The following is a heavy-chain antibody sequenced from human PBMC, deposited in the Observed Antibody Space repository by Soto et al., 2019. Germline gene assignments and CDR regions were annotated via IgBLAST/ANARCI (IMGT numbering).Heavy chain of an antibody. D-gene: IGHD3-9*01. J-gene: IGHJ4*02. CDR2: IYFRGNT. V-gene: IGHV4-39*01. Sequence: SETLSLTCSVSGDSINSDKYYWGWIRQPPGKGLEWIGSIYFRGNTYYNPSLQTRVTISLDKSKGQFSLKLNSVTAADSAVYFCARLEGLATISYYFAFWGQGALVTVSS. CDR1: GDSINSDKYY. CDR3: ARLEGLATISYYFAF.